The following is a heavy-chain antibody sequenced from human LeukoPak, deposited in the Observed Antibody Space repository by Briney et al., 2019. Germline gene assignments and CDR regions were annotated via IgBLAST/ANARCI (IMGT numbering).Heavy chain of an antibody. D-gene: IGHD5-12*01. V-gene: IGHV4-34*01. Sequence: RASETLSLTCAVYGGSFSGYYWSWIRQPPGKGLEWIGEIKHSGSTNYNPSLKSRVTISVDTSKNQFSLKLSSVTAADTAVYYCARDGSGYEFLDYWGQGTLVTVSS. CDR3: ARDGSGYEFLDY. CDR1: GGSFSGYY. J-gene: IGHJ4*02. CDR2: IKHSGST.